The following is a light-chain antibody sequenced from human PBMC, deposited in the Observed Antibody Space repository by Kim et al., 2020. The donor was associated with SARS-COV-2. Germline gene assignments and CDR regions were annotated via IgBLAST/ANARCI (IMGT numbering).Light chain of an antibody. CDR1: KLGDKY. J-gene: IGLJ2*01. Sequence: SYELTQPPSVSVSPGQTASITCPGDKLGDKYACWYQQKPGQSPVLVIYQDSKRTSGIPERFSGSNSGNTATLTISGTQAMDEADYYCQAWDSSTVVFGGGTQLTVL. CDR2: QDS. CDR3: QAWDSSTVV. V-gene: IGLV3-1*01.